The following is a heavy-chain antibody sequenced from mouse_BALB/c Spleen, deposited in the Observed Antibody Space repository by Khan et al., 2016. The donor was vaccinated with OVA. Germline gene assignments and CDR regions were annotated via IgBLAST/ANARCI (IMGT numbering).Heavy chain of an antibody. CDR3: AAAYYRNYFAY. D-gene: IGHD2-14*01. CDR2: IYPGNGYT. V-gene: IGHV1S134*01. Sequence: EVQLQESGAELGRPGSSVKLSCKTSGFTFTSYGIKWVKQRPGQGLEWIGYIYPGNGYTVYNEKFQGKATLTSDTSSSTAYMQLTSLTSEDSAIYFCAAAYYRNYFAYWGQGTTLTVSS. J-gene: IGHJ2*01. CDR1: GFTFTSYG.